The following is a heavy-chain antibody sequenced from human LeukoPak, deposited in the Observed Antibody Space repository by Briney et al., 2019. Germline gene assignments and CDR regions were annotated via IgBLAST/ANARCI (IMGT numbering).Heavy chain of an antibody. CDR1: GYTFTSYG. CDR2: ISAYNGNT. CDR3: AMQAIGLYYYDSSGYYFSI. Sequence: GASVKVSCKASGYTFTSYGISRVRQAPGQGLEWMGWISAYNGNTNYAQKLQGRVTMTTDTSTSTAYMELRSLRSDDTAVYYCAMQAIGLYYYDSSGYYFSIWGQGTLVTVSP. J-gene: IGHJ4*02. V-gene: IGHV1-18*01. D-gene: IGHD3-22*01.